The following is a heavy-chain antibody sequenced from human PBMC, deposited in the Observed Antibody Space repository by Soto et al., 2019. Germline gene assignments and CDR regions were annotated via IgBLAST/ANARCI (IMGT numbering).Heavy chain of an antibody. CDR2: ISNDGRNK. V-gene: IGHV3-30*18. J-gene: IGHJ4*02. CDR1: GFTFSSYG. CDR3: AKDSGRGSADYYFDY. D-gene: IGHD3-10*01. Sequence: GGSLRLSCAASGFTFSSYGMHWVHQAPGKGLEWVAVISNDGRNKYSADSVKGRFTISRDNSKNTLYLQMNSLRAEDTAVYYCAKDSGRGSADYYFDYWGQGTLVTVSS.